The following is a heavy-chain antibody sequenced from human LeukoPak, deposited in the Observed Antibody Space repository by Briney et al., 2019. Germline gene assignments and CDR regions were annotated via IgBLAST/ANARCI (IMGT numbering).Heavy chain of an antibody. V-gene: IGHV3-30*02. CDR3: AKDHGYTYGPYYFDY. CDR2: IRYDGSNK. CDR1: GFTFSSYG. J-gene: IGHJ4*02. D-gene: IGHD5-18*01. Sequence: PGGSLRLSSAAAGFTFSSYGMHWVRQAPGKGLEWVTFIRYDGSNKHYADSVKGRFTISRENSNNTLYLQMNSLRVEDTAVYYCAKDHGYTYGPYYFDYWGQGMLVTVSS.